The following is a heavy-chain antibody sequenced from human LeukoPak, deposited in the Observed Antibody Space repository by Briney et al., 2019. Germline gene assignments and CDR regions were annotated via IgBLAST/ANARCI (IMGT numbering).Heavy chain of an antibody. CDR3: AKVDDISAVFDY. J-gene: IGHJ4*02. CDR2: ISYDGSNK. Sequence: GRSLRLSCAASGFTFSSYGMHWVRQAPGKGLEWVAVISYDGSNKYYAHSVKGRFTISRDNSKNTLYLQMNSLRAEDTAVYYCAKVDDISAVFDYWGQGTLVTVSS. V-gene: IGHV3-30*18. CDR1: GFTFSSYG. D-gene: IGHD3-9*01.